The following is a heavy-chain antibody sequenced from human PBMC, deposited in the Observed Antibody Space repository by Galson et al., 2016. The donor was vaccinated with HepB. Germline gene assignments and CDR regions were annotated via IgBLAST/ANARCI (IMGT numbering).Heavy chain of an antibody. CDR1: GFTFSSYG. D-gene: IGHD6-13*01. CDR3: ARGRGITAAGKGRSYYFGS. Sequence: SLRLSCAASGFTFSSYGMHWVRQAPGKGLEWVAAIWYDGSNKYYADSVKGRFTISRDNSKNTLSLQMNSLRAVDTAVYYCARGRGITAAGKGRSYYFGSWGQGTLVTVSS. J-gene: IGHJ4*02. CDR2: IWYDGSNK. V-gene: IGHV3-33*01.